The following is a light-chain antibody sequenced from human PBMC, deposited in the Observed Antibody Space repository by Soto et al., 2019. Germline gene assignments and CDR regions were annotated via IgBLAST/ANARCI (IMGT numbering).Light chain of an antibody. CDR1: QSVGTY. J-gene: IGKJ1*01. CDR3: QQYGSSGT. Sequence: ENVVTQSPGTLSFSPGERATLSFRASQSVGTYLAWYQQKPGQAPRLLIYGASNRATGIPDRFSGSGSGTDFTLTISRLEPEDFAVYYCQQYGSSGTFGQGTKVDIK. CDR2: GAS. V-gene: IGKV3-20*01.